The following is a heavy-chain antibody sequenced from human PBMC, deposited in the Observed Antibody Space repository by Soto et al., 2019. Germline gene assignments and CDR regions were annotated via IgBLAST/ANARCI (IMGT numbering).Heavy chain of an antibody. CDR3: ASSRKDYYYYGMDV. J-gene: IGHJ6*02. Sequence: QVQLVQSGAEVKKPGSSVKVSCKASGGTFSSYAISWVRQAPGHGLEWMGGIIPIFGTPNYAQKFQGRVTITANESTSTAYMELSSLRSEDTAVYYCASSRKDYYYYGMDVWGQGTTVTVSS. CDR1: GGTFSSYA. D-gene: IGHD6-13*01. V-gene: IGHV1-69*12. CDR2: IIPIFGTP.